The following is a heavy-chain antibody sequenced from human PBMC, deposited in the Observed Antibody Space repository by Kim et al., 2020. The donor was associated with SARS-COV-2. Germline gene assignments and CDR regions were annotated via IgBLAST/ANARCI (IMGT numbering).Heavy chain of an antibody. J-gene: IGHJ4*02. Sequence: SETLSLTCTVSGGSISSGGYYWSWIRQHPGKGLEWIGYIYYSGSTYYNPSLKSRVTISVDTSKNQFSLKLSSVTAADTAVYYCARGQIMTTALDYWGQGTLVTVSS. D-gene: IGHD4-4*01. CDR2: IYYSGST. CDR1: GGSISSGGYY. CDR3: ARGQIMTTALDY. V-gene: IGHV4-31*03.